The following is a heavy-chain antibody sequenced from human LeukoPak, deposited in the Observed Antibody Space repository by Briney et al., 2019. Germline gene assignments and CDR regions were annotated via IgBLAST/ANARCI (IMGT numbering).Heavy chain of an antibody. CDR3: ARVGRLVSGNDVLYYYGMDV. CDR2: IKQDGSEK. V-gene: IGHV3-7*01. Sequence: SGGSLRLSCAASGFTFSIYWMSWVRQAPGKGLEWVANIKQDGSEKYYVDSAKGRFTISRDNAENSLYLQMNSLRAEDTAVYYCARVGRLVSGNDVLYYYGMDVWGQGTTVTVSS. D-gene: IGHD6-19*01. J-gene: IGHJ6*02. CDR1: GFTFSIYW.